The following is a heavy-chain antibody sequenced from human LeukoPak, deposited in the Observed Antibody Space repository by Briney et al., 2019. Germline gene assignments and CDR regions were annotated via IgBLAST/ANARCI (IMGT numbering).Heavy chain of an antibody. CDR1: GFTFSSYS. Sequence: GGSLRLSCAASGFTFSSYSMNWVRQAPGKGLEWVSSISSSSSYIYYADSVKGRFTISRDNAKNSPYLQMNSLRAEDTAVYYCAKDQISGSFDYWGQGTLVTVSS. D-gene: IGHD3-10*01. CDR3: AKDQISGSFDY. J-gene: IGHJ4*02. CDR2: ISSSSSYI. V-gene: IGHV3-21*01.